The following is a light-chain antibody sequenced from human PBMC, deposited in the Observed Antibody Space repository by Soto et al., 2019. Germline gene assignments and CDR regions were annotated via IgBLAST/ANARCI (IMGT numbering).Light chain of an antibody. V-gene: IGLV2-14*03. CDR2: DVS. CDR1: SNDVGDYNY. J-gene: IGLJ3*02. Sequence: QSALTQPASVSGSPGQSITIPCTGTSNDVGDYNYVSWYQQHPGKAPRLIIFDVSHRPSGVSTRFSGSKSDNTASLTISGLQAEDEADYYCNAYTLHSTQVFGGGTKLTVL. CDR3: NAYTLHSTQV.